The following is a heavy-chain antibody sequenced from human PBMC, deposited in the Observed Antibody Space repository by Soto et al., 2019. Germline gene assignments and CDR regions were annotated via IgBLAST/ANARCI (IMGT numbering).Heavy chain of an antibody. V-gene: IGHV4-59*01. D-gene: IGHD6-19*01. CDR3: ARTIEVAGFWFEP. Sequence: SETLSLTCTVSGGSISSYYWSWIRQPPGKGLEWIGYIYYSGSTNYNPSLKSRVTISVDTSKNQFSLKLSSVTAADTAVYYCARTIEVAGFWFEPWGQGTLVTV. J-gene: IGHJ5*02. CDR2: IYYSGST. CDR1: GGSISSYY.